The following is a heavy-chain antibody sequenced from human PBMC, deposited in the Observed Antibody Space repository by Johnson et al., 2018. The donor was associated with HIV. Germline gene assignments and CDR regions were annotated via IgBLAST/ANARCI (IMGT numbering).Heavy chain of an antibody. CDR2: ISYDGSNT. V-gene: IGHV3-30*18. J-gene: IGHJ3*02. CDR1: GFTLSNYG. CDR3: AKDVGNYWPNAFDI. Sequence: QVQLLESGGGVVQPGRSLRLSCVASGFTLSNYGIHWVRQAPGQGLEWVALISYDGSNTYYADSVNGRFTISRDNSKNTLYLQMNSLRAEDTAVYYCAKDVGNYWPNAFDIWGQGTMVTVSS. D-gene: IGHD3-22*01.